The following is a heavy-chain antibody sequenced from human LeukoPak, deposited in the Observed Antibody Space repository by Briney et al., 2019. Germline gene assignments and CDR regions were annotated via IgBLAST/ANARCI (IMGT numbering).Heavy chain of an antibody. V-gene: IGHV3-30*03. CDR2: ISYDGSNK. Sequence: GGSLRLSCAASGFTFSSYGMHWVRQAPGKGLEWVAVISYDGSNKYYADSVKGRFTISRDNSKNTLYLQMNSLRAEDTAVYYCARGPRRIAAAVLDYWGQGTLVTVSS. J-gene: IGHJ4*02. CDR1: GFTFSSYG. D-gene: IGHD6-13*01. CDR3: ARGPRRIAAAVLDY.